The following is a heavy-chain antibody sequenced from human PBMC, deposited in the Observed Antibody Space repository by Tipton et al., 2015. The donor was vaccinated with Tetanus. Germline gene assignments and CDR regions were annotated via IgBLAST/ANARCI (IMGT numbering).Heavy chain of an antibody. Sequence: QVQLVQSGAEVKKPGASVKVSCKASGYTFTSYGISWVRQAPGQGLEWMGWISAYNGNTNYAQKLQGRVTMTTDTATSTAYMELRSLRSDDTAVYYCARTPHSRAIVVVIKTTGDHFYGMDVWGQGTTVTVSS. D-gene: IGHD3-22*01. V-gene: IGHV1-18*04. J-gene: IGHJ6*02. CDR3: ARTPHSRAIVVVIKTTGDHFYGMDV. CDR2: ISAYNGNT. CDR1: GYTFTSYG.